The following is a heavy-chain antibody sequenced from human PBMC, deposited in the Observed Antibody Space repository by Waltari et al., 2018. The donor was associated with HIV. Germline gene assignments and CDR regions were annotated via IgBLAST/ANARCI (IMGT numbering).Heavy chain of an antibody. V-gene: IGHV4-61*01. CDR3: ARETRGVCSGGSCYGGWFDP. Sequence: QVQLQESGPGLVKPSETLSLTCTVSGGSVSSGSYYWSWIRQPPGKGLEWIGYIYYSGSTNYNPTLKSRVTISVDASKNQFSLKLSSVTAADTAVYYCARETRGVCSGGSCYGGWFDPWGQGTLVTVSS. J-gene: IGHJ5*02. D-gene: IGHD2-15*01. CDR1: GGSVSSGSYY. CDR2: IYYSGST.